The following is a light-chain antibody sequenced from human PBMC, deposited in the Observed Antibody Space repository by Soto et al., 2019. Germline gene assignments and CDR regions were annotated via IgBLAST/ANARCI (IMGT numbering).Light chain of an antibody. CDR3: SSHTSCSTRG. J-gene: IGLJ1*01. CDR1: SSDVGGYDY. CDR2: EVT. V-gene: IGLV2-14*01. Sequence: QSALTQPASVSGSPGQSIAISCTDTSSDVGGYDYVSWYQQQPDKAPKLMIYEVTKRPSGVSNRFSGSKSGNTASLTISGLQAEDEADYYCSSHTSCSTRGFGTGTKVTVL.